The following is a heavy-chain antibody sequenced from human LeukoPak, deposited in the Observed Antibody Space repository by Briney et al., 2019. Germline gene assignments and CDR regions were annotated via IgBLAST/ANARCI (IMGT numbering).Heavy chain of an antibody. CDR3: AKGGPYDSSGYYYYGMDV. V-gene: IGHV3-23*01. D-gene: IGHD3-22*01. Sequence: GGSLRLSCAASGFTFSNYAMSWVRQAPGKGLEWVSAISGSGGSTSYADSAKGRFTISRDNSKNTLYLQMNSLRAEDTAVYYCAKGGPYDSSGYYYYGMDVWGLGTTVTVSS. J-gene: IGHJ6*02. CDR1: GFTFSNYA. CDR2: ISGSGGST.